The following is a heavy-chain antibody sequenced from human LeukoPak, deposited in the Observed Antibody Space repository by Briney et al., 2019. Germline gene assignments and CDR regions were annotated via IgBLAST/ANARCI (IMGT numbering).Heavy chain of an antibody. J-gene: IGHJ4*02. CDR2: IWFDGSEK. V-gene: IGHV3-33*01. CDR3: ARDISSGYLAADY. Sequence: GGSLRLSCAASEFTFSSSGMLWVRQAPGKGLEWVAVIWFDGSEKYYADSVKGRFTISRDNSKNTLYLQMNSLRSEDTAVYYCARDISSGYLAADYWGQGTLVTVSS. CDR1: EFTFSSSG. D-gene: IGHD3-22*01.